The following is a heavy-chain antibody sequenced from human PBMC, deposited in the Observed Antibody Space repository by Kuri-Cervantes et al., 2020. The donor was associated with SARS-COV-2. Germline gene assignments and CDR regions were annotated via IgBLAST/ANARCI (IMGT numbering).Heavy chain of an antibody. CDR2: IGTAGDT. V-gene: IGHV3-13*04. CDR3: EWGAAGGWVYAFDI. CDR1: GFTFSSYD. J-gene: IGHJ3*02. Sequence: GGSLRLSCAASGFTFSSYDMHWVRQATGKGLEWVSAIGTAGDTYYPGSVKGRFTISRDDSKNTLYLQMNSLKTEDTAVYYCEWGAAGGWVYAFDIWGQGTMVTVSS. D-gene: IGHD6-13*01.